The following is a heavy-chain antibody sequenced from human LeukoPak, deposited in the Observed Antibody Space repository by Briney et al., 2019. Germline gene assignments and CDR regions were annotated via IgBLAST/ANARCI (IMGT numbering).Heavy chain of an antibody. D-gene: IGHD2-2*01. CDR1: GFTFSSYE. Sequence: PGGSLRLSCAASGFTFSSYEMNWVRQAPGKGLQWVSDISSSGTTIYYADSVKGRFTISRDNAKNSLYLQMNSLRAEDTAVYYCARKYCSTTSCLFDNWGQGTLVIVSS. V-gene: IGHV3-48*03. CDR2: ISSSGTTI. CDR3: ARKYCSTTSCLFDN. J-gene: IGHJ4*02.